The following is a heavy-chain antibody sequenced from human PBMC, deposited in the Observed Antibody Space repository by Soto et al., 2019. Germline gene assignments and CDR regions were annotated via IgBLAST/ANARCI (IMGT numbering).Heavy chain of an antibody. V-gene: IGHV3-23*01. J-gene: IGHJ3*02. CDR2: ISGSGGST. CDR3: AKDPFDAFDI. CDR1: GFTFSSYA. Sequence: GESLKISCAASGFTFSSYAMSWVRQAPGKGLEWVSAISGSGGSTYYADSVKGRFTISRDNSKNTLYLQMNSLRAEDTAVYYCAKDPFDAFDIWGQGTMVTVSS.